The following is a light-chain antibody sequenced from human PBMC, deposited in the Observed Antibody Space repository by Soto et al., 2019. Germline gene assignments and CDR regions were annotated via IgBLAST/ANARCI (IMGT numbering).Light chain of an antibody. V-gene: IGKV3-20*01. Sequence: EIVLTQSPGTLSLSPGERATLSCRASQSFINNYLAWYQQKPGQAPSLLIYGASKTATGIPDRFSGSGSGTDFTPTIRRLAPEDSAVYYRQQYGSPGTFGQGTQV. CDR2: GAS. CDR3: QQYGSPGT. CDR1: QSFINNY. J-gene: IGKJ1*01.